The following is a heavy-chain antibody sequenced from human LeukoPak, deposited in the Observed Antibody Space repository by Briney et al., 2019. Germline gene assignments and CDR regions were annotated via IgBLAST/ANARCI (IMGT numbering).Heavy chain of an antibody. CDR3: AREVGVVPATHWFDP. CDR1: GFTFINYA. J-gene: IGHJ5*02. CDR2: ISGSGGST. V-gene: IGHV3-23*01. Sequence: GGSLRLSCAASGFTFINYAMNWVRQAPGKGLEWVSSISGSGGSTDYADSVKGRFTISRDNAKNSLYLQMNSLRAEDTAVYYCAREVGVVPATHWFDPWGQGTLVTVSS. D-gene: IGHD2-2*01.